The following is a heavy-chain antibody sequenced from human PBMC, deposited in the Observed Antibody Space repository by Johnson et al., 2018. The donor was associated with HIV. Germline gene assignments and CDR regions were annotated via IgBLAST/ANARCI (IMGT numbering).Heavy chain of an antibody. CDR1: GFTFSSYA. Sequence: QVQLVESGGLVKTGGSLRLSCAASGFTFSSYAMHWVRQAPGKGLEWVAVISYDGSNKYYADSVKGRFTISRDNSKNTLYLQMNSLRAEDTAVYYCARDPKEIKTFDIWGRGTMVTVSS. CDR2: ISYDGSNK. CDR3: ARDPKEIKTFDI. V-gene: IGHV3-30*14. J-gene: IGHJ3*02. D-gene: IGHD5-24*01.